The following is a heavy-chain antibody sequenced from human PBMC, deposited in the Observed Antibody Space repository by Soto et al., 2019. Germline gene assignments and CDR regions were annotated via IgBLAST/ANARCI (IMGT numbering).Heavy chain of an antibody. D-gene: IGHD7-27*01. CDR3: ARSETGGGYFPEYFQH. CDR2: ISSSSSTI. V-gene: IGHV3-48*02. J-gene: IGHJ1*01. CDR1: GFTFSSYS. Sequence: GGSLRLSCAASGFTFSSYSMNWVRQAPGKGLEWVSYISSSSSTIYYADSVKGRFTISRDNAKNSLYLQMNSLRDEDTAVYYCARSETGGGYFPEYFQHWGQGTLVTVSS.